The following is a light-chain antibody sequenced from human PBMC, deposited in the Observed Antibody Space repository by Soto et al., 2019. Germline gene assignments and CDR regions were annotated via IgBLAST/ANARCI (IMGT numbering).Light chain of an antibody. CDR1: QSISSW. J-gene: IGKJ1*01. V-gene: IGKV1-5*01. CDR2: DAY. CDR3: QQYNSHPPT. Sequence: DLQMTQSPSTLSASVEDRVTITCRASQSISSWLAWYQQKPGKAPKLLVYDAYNLESGVPSRFSGSGSGTEFTLTISSLQPDDFASYYCQQYNSHPPTFGQGTKVEIK.